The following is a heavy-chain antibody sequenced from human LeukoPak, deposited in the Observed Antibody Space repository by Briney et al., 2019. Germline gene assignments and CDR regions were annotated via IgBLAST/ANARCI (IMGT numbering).Heavy chain of an antibody. V-gene: IGHV4-34*01. D-gene: IGHD3-3*01. CDR3: ARRSYHYDFWSGYYGGYMDV. CDR2: INHSGST. J-gene: IGHJ6*03. Sequence: SETLSLTCAVYGGSFSGYYWSWIRQPPGKGLEWIGEINHSGSTNYNPSLKSRVTKSVDTSKNQFSLKLSSVTAADTAVYYCARRSYHYDFWSGYYGGYMDVWGKGTMVTVSS. CDR1: GGSFSGYY.